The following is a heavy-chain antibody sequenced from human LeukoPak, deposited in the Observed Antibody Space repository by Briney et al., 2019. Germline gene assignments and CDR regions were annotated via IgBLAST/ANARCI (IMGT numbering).Heavy chain of an antibody. CDR2: IYSGGST. CDR3: AREALSSQRGLGFDY. Sequence: GGSLRLSCAASAFTFSSYSMNWVRQAPGKGLEWVSVIYSGGSTYYADSVKGRFTISRDNSKNTLYLQMNSLRAEDTAVYYCAREALSSQRGLGFDYWGQGTLVTVSS. D-gene: IGHD3-16*01. V-gene: IGHV3-66*01. J-gene: IGHJ4*02. CDR1: AFTFSSYS.